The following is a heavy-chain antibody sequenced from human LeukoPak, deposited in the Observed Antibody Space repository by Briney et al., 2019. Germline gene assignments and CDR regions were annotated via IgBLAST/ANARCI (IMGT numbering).Heavy chain of an antibody. Sequence: SETLSLTCTVSGGSINNYYWSWLRQPPGKGLELIGYIYYSGITHYNPSLESRVTISVDTSKNQFSLKLSSVTAADTAVYYCARDRSSSGWYGVDAFDIWGQGTMVTVSS. D-gene: IGHD6-19*01. CDR3: ARDRSSSGWYGVDAFDI. J-gene: IGHJ3*02. CDR2: IYYSGIT. V-gene: IGHV4-59*01. CDR1: GGSINNYY.